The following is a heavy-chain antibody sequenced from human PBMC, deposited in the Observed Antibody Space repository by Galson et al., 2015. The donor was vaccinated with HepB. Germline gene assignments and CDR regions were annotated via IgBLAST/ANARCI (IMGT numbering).Heavy chain of an antibody. D-gene: IGHD3-22*01. J-gene: IGHJ5*02. CDR3: ARLRLAENYYYDSSDYSNWFDP. CDR2: ICPGDSDT. V-gene: IGHV5-51*01. CDR1: GYSFTSYW. Sequence: QSGAEVKKPGESLKISCKGSGYSFTSYWIGWVRQMPGKGLEWMGIICPGDSDTRYSPSFQGQVTISADKSISTAYLQWSSLKASDTAMYYCARLRLAENYYYDSSDYSNWFDPWGQGTLVTVSS.